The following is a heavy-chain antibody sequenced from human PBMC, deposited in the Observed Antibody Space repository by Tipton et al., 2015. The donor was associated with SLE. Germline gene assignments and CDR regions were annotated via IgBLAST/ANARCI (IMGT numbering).Heavy chain of an antibody. V-gene: IGHV3-72*01. CDR1: GFSLSDHY. D-gene: IGHD1-26*01. J-gene: IGHJ3*01. CDR3: VKGYSGIAIYAFDV. CDR2: GGNKADRYIA. Sequence: SLRLSCRTSGFSLSDHYIDWVRQAPGKGLEWIGCGGNKADRYIAEYAASVKGRFTISRDASRNSLDLQMNSLNIDDAAMYYCVKGYSGIAIYAFDVWGPGTMVTVSS.